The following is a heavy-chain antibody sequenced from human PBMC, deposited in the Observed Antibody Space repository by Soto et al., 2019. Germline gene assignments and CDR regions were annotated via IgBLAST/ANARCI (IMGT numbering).Heavy chain of an antibody. CDR1: GFTFSSYA. Sequence: GGSLRLSCAASGFTFSSYAMSWVRQAPGKGLEWVSAISGSGGSTYYADSVKGRFTISRDNSKNTLYLQMNSLRAEDTAVYYCAKFKTRTRAWGMDVWGKGTTVTVSS. V-gene: IGHV3-23*01. CDR2: ISGSGGST. J-gene: IGHJ6*04. CDR3: AKFKTRTRAWGMDV.